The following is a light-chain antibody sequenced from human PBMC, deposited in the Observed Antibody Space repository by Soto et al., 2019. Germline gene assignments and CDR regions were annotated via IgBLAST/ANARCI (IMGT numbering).Light chain of an antibody. CDR2: ATS. J-gene: IGKJ1*01. Sequence: DIQMTQSPSTLSASVGDRVTITCRASQGISSYLAWYQQKPGKAPTLLIYATSTLLSGVPSRFSGSGSGTDFTLTISRLEPEDFAVYYCQQYGSSPLWTFGQGTKVDIK. V-gene: IGKV1-9*01. CDR3: QQYGSSPLWT. CDR1: QGISSY.